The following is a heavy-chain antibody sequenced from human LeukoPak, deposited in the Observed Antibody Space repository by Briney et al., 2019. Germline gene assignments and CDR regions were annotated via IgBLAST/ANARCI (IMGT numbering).Heavy chain of an antibody. V-gene: IGHV3-21*01. Sequence: GGSLRLSCAASGFTFSSYSMNWVRQAPGKGLEWVSSISSSSSYIYYVDSVTCRFTISRDNAKKSVYLQMNSLRAEDTAVYYCARDEDGDYTPDYWGQGTLVTVSS. J-gene: IGHJ4*02. D-gene: IGHD4-17*01. CDR2: ISSSSSYI. CDR1: GFTFSSYS. CDR3: ARDEDGDYTPDY.